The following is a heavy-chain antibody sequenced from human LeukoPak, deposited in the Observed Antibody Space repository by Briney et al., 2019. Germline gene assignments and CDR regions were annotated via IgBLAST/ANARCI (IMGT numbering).Heavy chain of an antibody. V-gene: IGHV4-34*01. Sequence: SETLSLTCAVYGGSFSGYYWSWIRQPPGKGLEWIGEINHSGSTNYNPSLKSRVTISVDTSKNQFSLKLSSVTAADTAVYYCARDRPGAFDFLFDFWGQRALVTVSS. D-gene: IGHD2/OR15-2a*01. CDR3: ARDRPGAFDFLFDF. CDR1: GGSFSGYY. J-gene: IGHJ4*02. CDR2: INHSGST.